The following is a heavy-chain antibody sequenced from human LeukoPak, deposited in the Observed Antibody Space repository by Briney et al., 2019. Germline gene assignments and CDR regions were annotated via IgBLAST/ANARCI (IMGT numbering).Heavy chain of an antibody. Sequence: GGSLRLSCAASGFTFDDYAMHWVRHAPGKGLEWVSTINWNSGSLVYADSVKGRFTISRDNAKSSLYLQMDSLRAEDTAFYYCAKDLGPTVATIDYWGQGTLVTVSS. CDR1: GFTFDDYA. V-gene: IGHV3-9*01. J-gene: IGHJ4*02. CDR2: INWNSGSL. CDR3: AKDLGPTVATIDY. D-gene: IGHD5-12*01.